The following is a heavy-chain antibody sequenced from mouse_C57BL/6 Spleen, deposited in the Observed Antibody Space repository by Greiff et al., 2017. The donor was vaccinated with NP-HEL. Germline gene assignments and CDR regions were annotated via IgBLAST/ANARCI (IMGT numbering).Heavy chain of an antibody. V-gene: IGHV2-2*01. J-gene: IGHJ2*01. D-gene: IGHD1-1*01. Sequence: VQLQESGPGLVQPSQSLSITCTVSGFSLTSYGVHWVRQSPGKGLEWLGVIWSGGSTDYNAAFISRLSISKDNSKSQVFFKMNSLQADDTAIYYCARNFLITTAYYFDYWGQGTTLTVSS. CDR1: GFSLTSYG. CDR3: ARNFLITTAYYFDY. CDR2: IWSGGST.